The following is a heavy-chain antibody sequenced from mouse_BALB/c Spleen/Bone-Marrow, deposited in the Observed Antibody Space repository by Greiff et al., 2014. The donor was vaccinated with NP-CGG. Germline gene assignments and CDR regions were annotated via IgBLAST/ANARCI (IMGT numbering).Heavy chain of an antibody. CDR2: IYPGNVNT. D-gene: IGHD2-2*01. V-gene: IGHV1S56*01. Sequence: QVQLQQSGPELVKPGASVRIPCKASGYTFTRYYIQWMKQRPGQGLEWIGWIYPGNVNTKYNEKFKGKATLTADKSSSTAYMQLSSLTSEDSAVYFCAMWLRRDYYAMDYWGQGTSVTVSS. J-gene: IGHJ4*01. CDR3: AMWLRRDYYAMDY. CDR1: GYTFTRYY.